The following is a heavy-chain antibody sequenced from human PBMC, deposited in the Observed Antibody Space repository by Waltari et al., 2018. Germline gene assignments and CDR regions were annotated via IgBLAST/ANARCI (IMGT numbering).Heavy chain of an antibody. V-gene: IGHV3-21*01. D-gene: IGHD1-26*01. Sequence: EVQLVESGGGLVKPGGSLRLSCAASGFTFSRYSMNWVRQAPGKGLEWVSFISSSSSYIYYADSVKGRFTISRDNAKNSLYLQMNSLRAEDTAVYYCAREGGSYAVRAFDIWGQGTMVTVSS. CDR3: AREGGSYAVRAFDI. CDR2: ISSSSSYI. J-gene: IGHJ3*02. CDR1: GFTFSRYS.